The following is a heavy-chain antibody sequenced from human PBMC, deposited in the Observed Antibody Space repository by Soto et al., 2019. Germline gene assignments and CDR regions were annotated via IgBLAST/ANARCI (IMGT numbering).Heavy chain of an antibody. CDR2: TIPVFNTA. J-gene: IGHJ3*02. Sequence: QVQLEQSGAEVKKPGSSVKISCKASGGTLSDHGVSWLRQAPGQGLEWVGGTIPVFNTAKYAPKFQGRGTIAADKSTNIAYMELGSLRSDDTASYYCARGVYGSGNYYTGPSAFDIWGQGTLVIVSS. CDR3: ARGVYGSGNYYTGPSAFDI. CDR1: GGTLSDHG. V-gene: IGHV1-69*06. D-gene: IGHD3-10*01.